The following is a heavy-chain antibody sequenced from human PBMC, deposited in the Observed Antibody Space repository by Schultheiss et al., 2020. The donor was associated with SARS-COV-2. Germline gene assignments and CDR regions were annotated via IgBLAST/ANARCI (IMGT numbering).Heavy chain of an antibody. CDR3: ARHTGYSYGLDY. Sequence: SETLSLTCTVSGGSISSGDYYWSWIRQHPGKGLEWIGYIYYSGSTYYNPSLKSRVTISVDTSKNQFSLKLSSVTAADTAVYYCARHTGYSYGLDYWGQGALVTVSS. V-gene: IGHV4-31*03. CDR2: IYYSGST. D-gene: IGHD5-18*01. CDR1: GGSISSGDYY. J-gene: IGHJ4*02.